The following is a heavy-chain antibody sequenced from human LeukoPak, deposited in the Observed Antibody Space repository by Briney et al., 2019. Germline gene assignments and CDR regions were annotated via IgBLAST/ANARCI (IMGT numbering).Heavy chain of an antibody. CDR1: GGSISSYY. D-gene: IGHD6-6*01. CDR2: IYTSGST. J-gene: IGHJ5*02. V-gene: IGHV4-4*09. CDR3: ARRAGSSSKDGWFDP. Sequence: PSETLSLTCTVSGGSISSYYWSWIRQPPGKGLEWIGYIYTSGSTNYNPSLKSRVTISVDTSKNQFSLKLSPVTAADTAVYYCARRAGSSSKDGWFDPWGQGTLVTVSS.